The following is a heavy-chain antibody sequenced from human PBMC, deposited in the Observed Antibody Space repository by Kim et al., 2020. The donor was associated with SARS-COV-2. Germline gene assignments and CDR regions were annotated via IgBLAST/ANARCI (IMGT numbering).Heavy chain of an antibody. D-gene: IGHD6-19*01. Sequence: YQADYGKGRLTISRDNAKNSLYLQMNSLRAEDTAVYDCARDSVYSGWLDYWGQGTLVTVSS. CDR3: ARDSVYSGWLDY. J-gene: IGHJ4*02. V-gene: IGHV3-21*01.